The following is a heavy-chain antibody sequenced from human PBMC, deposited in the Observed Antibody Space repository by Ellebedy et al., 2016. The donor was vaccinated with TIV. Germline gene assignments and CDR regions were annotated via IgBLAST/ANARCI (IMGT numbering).Heavy chain of an antibody. D-gene: IGHD2-21*01. V-gene: IGHV3-30-3*01. CDR1: GFTFSDYA. CDR2: ISYDGSNK. Sequence: GESLKISCVTSGFTFSDYAMHWVRQAPGKGLEWVAVISYDGSNKYYADSVKGRITISRDNSKNTLYLQMNSLRAEDTAVYYCAKPYCSGGYCYWGYYFDSWGQGSLVTVSS. J-gene: IGHJ4*02. CDR3: AKPYCSGGYCYWGYYFDS.